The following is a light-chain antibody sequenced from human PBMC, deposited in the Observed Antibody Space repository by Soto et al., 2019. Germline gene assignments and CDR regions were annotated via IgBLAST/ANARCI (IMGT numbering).Light chain of an antibody. Sequence: AIQMTQSPSSLSASVGDRVTISCRASQGIRNDLGWYQQKPGKAPKPLISAASTLHSGVPSRFSGSGSGTDFTLTISSLQPEDFATYYCLQDDSYPLTFGGGTKVEIK. CDR1: QGIRND. J-gene: IGKJ4*01. CDR2: AAS. CDR3: LQDDSYPLT. V-gene: IGKV1-6*01.